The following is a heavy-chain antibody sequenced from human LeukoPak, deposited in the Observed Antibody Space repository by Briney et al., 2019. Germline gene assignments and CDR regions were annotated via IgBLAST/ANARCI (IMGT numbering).Heavy chain of an antibody. Sequence: ASVKVSCKASGYTFTSYATHRVRQAPGQRLEWMGWINAGNGNTKYSQKFQGRVTITRDTTASTAYMELSSLRSEDTAVYYCARAGGTVVVVAALDYWGQGTLVTVSS. J-gene: IGHJ4*02. V-gene: IGHV1-3*01. CDR1: GYTFTSYA. D-gene: IGHD2-15*01. CDR3: ARAGGTVVVVAALDY. CDR2: INAGNGNT.